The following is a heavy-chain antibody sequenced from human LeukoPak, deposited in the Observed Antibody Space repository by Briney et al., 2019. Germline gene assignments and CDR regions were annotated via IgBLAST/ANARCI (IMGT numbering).Heavy chain of an antibody. CDR3: ARFYDTSGALPRYLDY. CDR2: IYYSGNT. CDR1: GGPIVTSSYC. D-gene: IGHD3-22*01. V-gene: IGHV4-39*01. Sequence: PSETLSLTCTVSGGPIVTSSYCWGWIRQSPGKGLEWIGNIYYSGNTYYNPSLKSRVTISVDTSKHQFSLKLSSVTAADTAVYYCARFYDTSGALPRYLDYWGQGTLVTVSS. J-gene: IGHJ4*02.